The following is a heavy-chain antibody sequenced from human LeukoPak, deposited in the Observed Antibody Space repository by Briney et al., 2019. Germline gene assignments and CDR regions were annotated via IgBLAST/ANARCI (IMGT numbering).Heavy chain of an antibody. J-gene: IGHJ6*03. V-gene: IGHV4-38-2*02. CDR2: IYHSGST. Sequence: SETLSLTCTLAAYSLSSGYYWGYIRQPPGKGLEWIGSIYHSGSTYYNPSLKSRVTISVDTSKNQFSLKLSSVTAADTAVYYCARVSLIAAAGTSYYMDVWGKGTTVTVSS. D-gene: IGHD6-13*01. CDR3: ARVSLIAAAGTSYYMDV. CDR1: AYSLSSGYY.